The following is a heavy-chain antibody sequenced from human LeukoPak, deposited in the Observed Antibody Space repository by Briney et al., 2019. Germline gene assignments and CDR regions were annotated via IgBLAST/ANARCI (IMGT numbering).Heavy chain of an antibody. CDR1: GGSISSSSYY. CDR2: INHSGST. Sequence: PSETLSLTCTVSGGSISSSSYYWGWIRQPPGKGLEWIGEINHSGSTNYNPSLKSRVTISVDTSKNQFSLKLSSVTAADTAVYYCARPIRITIFGVVTNNWFDPWGQGTLVTVSS. D-gene: IGHD3-3*01. CDR3: ARPIRITIFGVVTNNWFDP. J-gene: IGHJ5*02. V-gene: IGHV4-39*07.